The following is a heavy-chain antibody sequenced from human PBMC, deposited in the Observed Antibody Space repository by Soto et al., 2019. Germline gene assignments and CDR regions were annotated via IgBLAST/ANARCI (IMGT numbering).Heavy chain of an antibody. Sequence: VCSEERRYTFNNKSLQSAKHATGQGHEWMGIINPSGGSTTYAQKFQGRVTMTRDTSTSTVYMELSSLRSEDTAVYYCARYDYNGYYFDYWGQGTLVTVSS. J-gene: IGHJ4*02. CDR2: INPSGGST. CDR3: ARYDYNGYYFDY. D-gene: IGHD4-4*01. V-gene: IGHV1-46*02. CDR1: RYTFNNKS.